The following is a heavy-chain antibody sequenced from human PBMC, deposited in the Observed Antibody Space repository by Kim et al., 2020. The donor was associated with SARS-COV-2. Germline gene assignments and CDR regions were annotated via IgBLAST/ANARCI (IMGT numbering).Heavy chain of an antibody. V-gene: IGHV4-34*01. CDR1: GGSFSGYY. D-gene: IGHD5-18*01. CDR2: INHSGST. CDR3: ASQPGYSLGIHY. J-gene: IGHJ4*02. Sequence: SETLSLTCAVYGGSFSGYYWSWIRQPPGKGLEWIGEINHSGSTNYNPSLKSRVTISVDTSKNQFSLKLSSVTAADTAVYYCASQPGYSLGIHYWGQGTLVTVSS.